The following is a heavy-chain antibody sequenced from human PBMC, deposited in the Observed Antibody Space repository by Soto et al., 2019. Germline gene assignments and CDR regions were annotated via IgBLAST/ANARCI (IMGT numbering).Heavy chain of an antibody. D-gene: IGHD3-22*01. CDR2: INHSGST. CDR3: ARARHYYDSSGPLGAFDI. V-gene: IGHV4-34*01. CDR1: GGSFSGYY. Sequence: SETLSLTCAVYGGSFSGYYWSWIRQPPGKGLEWIGEINHSGSTNYNPSLKSRVTISVDTSKNQFSLKLSSVTAADTAVYYCARARHYYDSSGPLGAFDIWGPGTMLTVSS. J-gene: IGHJ3*02.